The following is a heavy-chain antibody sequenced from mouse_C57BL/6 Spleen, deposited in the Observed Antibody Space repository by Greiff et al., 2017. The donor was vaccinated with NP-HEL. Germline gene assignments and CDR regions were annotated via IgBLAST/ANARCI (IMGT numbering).Heavy chain of an antibody. CDR2: IYPRSGNT. J-gene: IGHJ4*01. Sequence: SGAELARPGASVKLSCKASGYTFTSYGISWVKQRTGQGLEWIGEIYPRSGNTYYNEKFKGKATLTADKSSSTAYMELRSLTSEDSAVYFCARDYYGSSYYAMDYWGQGTSVTVSS. D-gene: IGHD1-1*01. CDR3: ARDYYGSSYYAMDY. CDR1: GYTFTSYG. V-gene: IGHV1-81*01.